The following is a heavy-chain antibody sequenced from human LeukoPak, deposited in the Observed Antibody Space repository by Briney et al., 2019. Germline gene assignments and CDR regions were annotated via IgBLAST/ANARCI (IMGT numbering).Heavy chain of an antibody. J-gene: IGHJ4*02. CDR2: ISGSGGST. CDR1: GITLSNYG. D-gene: IGHD3-22*01. Sequence: GGSLRLSCAVSGITLSNYGMSWVRQAPGKGLEWVAGISGSGGSTNYADCVKGRFTISRDNRKNTLYLQMNSLRAEDTAVYFCAKRGVVIRVILVGFHKEAYYFDSWGQGALVTVSS. CDR3: AKRGVVIRVILVGFHKEAYYFDS. V-gene: IGHV3-23*01.